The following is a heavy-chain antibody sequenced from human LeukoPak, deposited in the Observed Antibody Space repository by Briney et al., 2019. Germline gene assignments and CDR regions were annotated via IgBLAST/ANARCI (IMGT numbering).Heavy chain of an antibody. V-gene: IGHV3-53*01. CDR2: ISINTNT. CDR1: GIAVSGNY. CDR3: AIAQTWDGLFES. D-gene: IGHD1-26*01. J-gene: IGHJ4*02. Sequence: PGGSLTLSCAASGIAVSGNYMSWVRQTPGKGLEWVSFISINTNTFYADSVRGRFTIPRDTSKNTLLLQMNSLRDEDSAIYYCAIAQTWDGLFESWGQGTLVTVSS.